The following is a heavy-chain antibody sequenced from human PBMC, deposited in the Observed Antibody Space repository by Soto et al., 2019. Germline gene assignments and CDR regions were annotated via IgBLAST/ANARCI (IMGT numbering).Heavy chain of an antibody. CDR1: GGSISSSSYY. Sequence: SETLSLTCTVSGGSISSSSYYWGWIRQPPGKGLEWIGSIYYSGSTYYNPSLKSRVTISVDTSKNQFSLKLSSVTAADTAVYYCARHYPWNAGYIYYGMDVWGQGTTVTVSS. D-gene: IGHD1-1*01. CDR3: ARHYPWNAGYIYYGMDV. V-gene: IGHV4-39*01. CDR2: IYYSGST. J-gene: IGHJ6*02.